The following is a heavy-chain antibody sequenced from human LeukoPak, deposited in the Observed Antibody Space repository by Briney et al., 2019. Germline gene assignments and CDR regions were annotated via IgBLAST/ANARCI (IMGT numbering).Heavy chain of an antibody. D-gene: IGHD6-19*01. CDR1: GFTFSSYS. J-gene: IGHJ4*02. CDR3: ASAEQWLAYYFDY. V-gene: IGHV3-21*01. Sequence: GGSLRLSCAASGFTFSSYSMNWVRQAPGKGLEWVSSISSSSSYIYYADSVKGRFTISRDNAKNSLNLQMNSLRAEDTAVYYCASAEQWLAYYFDYWGQGTLVTVSS. CDR2: ISSSSSYI.